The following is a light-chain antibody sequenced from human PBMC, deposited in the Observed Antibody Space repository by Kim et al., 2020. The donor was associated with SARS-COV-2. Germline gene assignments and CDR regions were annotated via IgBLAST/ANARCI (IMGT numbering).Light chain of an antibody. J-gene: IGKJ4*01. CDR2: GAS. CDR3: QQYGSSPLT. Sequence: SPGERATLSCRASQSVSSSYLAWYQQKPGQAPRLLIYGASSRASGIPDRFSGSGSGTDFTLTISRLEPEDFAVYYCQQYGSSPLTFGGGTKVDIK. V-gene: IGKV3-20*01. CDR1: QSVSSSY.